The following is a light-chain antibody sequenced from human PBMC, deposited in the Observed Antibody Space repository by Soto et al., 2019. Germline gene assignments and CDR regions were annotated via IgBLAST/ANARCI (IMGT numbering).Light chain of an antibody. CDR1: QSVSSN. CDR3: QQYNNWPPWT. V-gene: IGKV3-15*01. CDR2: GAS. Sequence: EIVMTQSPATLSLSPGERATLSCRASQSVSSNSAGYQQKPGQAPRLLIYGASTRATGIPARFSGSGSGTKVTLTISSLQSEDYSVYYCQQYNNWPPWTFGQGTKVEIK. J-gene: IGKJ1*01.